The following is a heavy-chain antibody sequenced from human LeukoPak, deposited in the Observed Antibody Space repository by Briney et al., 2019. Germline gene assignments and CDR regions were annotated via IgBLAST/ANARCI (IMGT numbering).Heavy chain of an antibody. V-gene: IGHV1-8*01. Sequence: ASVKVSCKASGYTFTSYDINWVRQATGQGLEWMGWMNPDSGNTGYAQKFQGRVTITADESTSTAYMELSSLRSEDTAVYYCARDARYGSGSYYPPPRDYWGQGTLVTVSS. CDR2: MNPDSGNT. J-gene: IGHJ4*02. D-gene: IGHD3-10*01. CDR1: GYTFTSYD. CDR3: ARDARYGSGSYYPPPRDY.